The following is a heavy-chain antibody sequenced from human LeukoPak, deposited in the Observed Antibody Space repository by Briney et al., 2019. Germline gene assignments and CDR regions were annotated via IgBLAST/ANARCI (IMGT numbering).Heavy chain of an antibody. CDR1: GGSISSYY. D-gene: IGHD1-1*01. V-gene: IGHV4-59*01. CDR3: ARGAKKTTTYLDY. CDR2: IYYSGST. Sequence: PSETLSLTCTVSGGSISSYYWSWIRQPPGKGLEWIGYIYYSGSTNYNPSLKSRVTISVDTSKNQFSLKLSSVTAADTAVYYCARGAKKTTTYLDYWGQGTLVTVSS. J-gene: IGHJ4*02.